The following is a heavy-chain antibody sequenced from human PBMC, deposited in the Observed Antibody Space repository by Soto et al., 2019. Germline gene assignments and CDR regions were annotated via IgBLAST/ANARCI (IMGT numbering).Heavy chain of an antibody. CDR1: GFTFSSYS. J-gene: IGHJ4*02. CDR2: ISSSSSYI. CDR3: ARAGVGGFDY. Sequence: PGGSLRLSCAASGFTFSSYSMNWVRQAPGKGLEWVSSISSSSSYIYYADSVEGRFTSRDNAKNSLYLQMNSLRAEDTAVYYCARAGVGGFDYWGQGTLVTVSS. V-gene: IGHV3-21*01. D-gene: IGHD3-16*01.